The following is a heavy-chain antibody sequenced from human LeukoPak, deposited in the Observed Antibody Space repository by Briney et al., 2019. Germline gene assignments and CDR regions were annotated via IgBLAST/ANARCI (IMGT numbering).Heavy chain of an antibody. Sequence: PGGSPRLSCAASGFTFSSYGMHWVRQALGKGLEWVAVISYDGSNKYYADSVKGRFTISRDNSKNTLYLQMNSLRAEDTAVYYCALATGGLGDSSSWLPPCGMDVWGQGTTVTVSS. CDR1: GFTFSSYG. CDR3: ALATGGLGDSSSWLPPCGMDV. D-gene: IGHD6-13*01. J-gene: IGHJ6*02. CDR2: ISYDGSNK. V-gene: IGHV3-30*03.